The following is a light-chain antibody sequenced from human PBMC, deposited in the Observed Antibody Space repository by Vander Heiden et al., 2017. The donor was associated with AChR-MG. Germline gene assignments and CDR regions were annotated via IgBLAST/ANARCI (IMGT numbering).Light chain of an antibody. CDR1: SSDVGAYNY. J-gene: IGLJ1*01. V-gene: IGLV2-14*03. Sequence: QSALTQPASASGSPGQSITISCTGTSSDVGAYNYVSWYQQHPGKAPKVMIYDVSKRPSGVSNRFSGSKSGNTASLTISGLQAEDEADYYCSSYTSSSPYVFGTGTKVTVL. CDR2: DVS. CDR3: SSYTSSSPYV.